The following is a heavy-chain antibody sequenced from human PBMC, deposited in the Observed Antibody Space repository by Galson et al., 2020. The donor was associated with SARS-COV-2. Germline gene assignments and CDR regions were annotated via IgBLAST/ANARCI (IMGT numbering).Heavy chain of an antibody. CDR1: GGTFSSYA. J-gene: IGHJ5*02. CDR3: ARGLSGYSYGAPYNWFDP. CDR2: IIPIFGTA. D-gene: IGHD5-18*01. V-gene: IGHV1-69*13. Sequence: SVKVSCKASGGTFSSYAISWVRQAPGQGLEWMGGIIPIFGTANYAQKFQGRVTITADESTSTAYMELSSLRSEDTAVYYCARGLSGYSYGAPYNWFDPWGQGTLVTVSS.